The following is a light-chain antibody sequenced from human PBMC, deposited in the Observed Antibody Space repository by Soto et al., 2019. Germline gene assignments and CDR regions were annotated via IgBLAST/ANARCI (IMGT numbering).Light chain of an antibody. CDR3: QQYNSYSWT. Sequence: DVQMTQSPSSLSASAGDRVTITCRASQGIHNDLAWYQQKPGKPPKLLMYGASTVQSGVPSRFTASGYGTEFTLTISSLQPDDFATYYCQQYNSYSWTFGQGTKVEIK. CDR2: GAS. J-gene: IGKJ1*01. CDR1: QGIHND. V-gene: IGKV1-27*01.